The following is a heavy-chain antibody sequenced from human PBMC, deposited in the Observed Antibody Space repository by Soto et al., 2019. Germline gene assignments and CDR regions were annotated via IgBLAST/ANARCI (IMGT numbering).Heavy chain of an antibody. Sequence: GASVKVSCKASGYTFTSYDINWVRQATGQGLEWMGWMNPNSGNTGYAQKFQGRVTMTRNTSISTAYMELSSLRSEDTAVYYCATGYCSGGSCYVGPWYYYYMDVWGKGTTVTVSS. CDR1: GYTFTSYD. CDR3: ATGYCSGGSCYVGPWYYYYMDV. CDR2: MNPNSGNT. D-gene: IGHD2-15*01. J-gene: IGHJ6*03. V-gene: IGHV1-8*01.